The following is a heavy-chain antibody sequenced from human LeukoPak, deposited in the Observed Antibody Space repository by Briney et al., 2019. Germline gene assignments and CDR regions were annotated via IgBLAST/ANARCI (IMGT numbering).Heavy chain of an antibody. CDR2: INPNSGGT. D-gene: IGHD4-17*01. Sequence: ASVKVSCKASGYTFTGYYMHWVRQAPGQGLEWMGWINPNSGGTNYAQKFQGRVTMTTDTSTSTAYMELRSLRSDDTAVYYCARGGSTTVTTFYFQHWGQGTLVTVSS. CDR1: GYTFTGYY. V-gene: IGHV1-2*02. CDR3: ARGGSTTVTTFYFQH. J-gene: IGHJ1*01.